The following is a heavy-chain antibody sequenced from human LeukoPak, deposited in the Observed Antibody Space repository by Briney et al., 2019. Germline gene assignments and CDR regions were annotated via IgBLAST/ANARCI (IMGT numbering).Heavy chain of an antibody. D-gene: IGHD4-17*01. J-gene: IGHJ4*02. CDR3: ARLKATVSIHAYFDS. CDR2: IYYSGST. CDR1: GGSISSYY. Sequence: SETLSLTCTVSGGSISSYYWGWIRQPPGKGLEWIGSIYYSGSTYYNPSLKSRVTIHVDTSKNQFSLKLSSVTAADTAVYYCARLKATVSIHAYFDSWGQGTLVTVSS. V-gene: IGHV4-39*01.